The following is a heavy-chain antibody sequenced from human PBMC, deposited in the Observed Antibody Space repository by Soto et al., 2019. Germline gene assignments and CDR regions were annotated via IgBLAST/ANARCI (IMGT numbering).Heavy chain of an antibody. J-gene: IGHJ4*02. CDR2: ISGSGGST. D-gene: IGHD6-13*01. Sequence: RRVIQAPGKGLEWVSAISGSGGSTYYADSVKGRYTITRDNSKNTLYLQMNSLRVEDMAVYYCAKYGSSSWPIYWGQGTLVTVSS. CDR3: AKYGSSSWPIY. V-gene: IGHV3-23*01.